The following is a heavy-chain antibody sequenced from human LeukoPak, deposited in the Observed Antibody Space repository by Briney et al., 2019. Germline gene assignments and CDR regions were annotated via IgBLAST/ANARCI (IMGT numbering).Heavy chain of an antibody. CDR3: ARATVTTALLDY. D-gene: IGHD4-17*01. J-gene: IGHJ4*02. CDR2: IYTSGST. V-gene: IGHV4-61*02. Sequence: SQTLSLTCTVSGGSISSGSYYWSWIRQPAGKGLEWIGRIYTSGSTNYNPSLNSRVTISVDTSKNQFSLKLSSVTAADTAVYYCARATVTTALLDYWGQGTLVTVSS. CDR1: GGSISSGSYY.